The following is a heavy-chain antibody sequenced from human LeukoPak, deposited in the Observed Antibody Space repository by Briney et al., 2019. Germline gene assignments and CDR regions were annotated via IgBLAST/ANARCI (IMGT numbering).Heavy chain of an antibody. CDR2: INHSGST. Sequence: SETLSLTCAVSGDSISSGDYSWSWIRQPPGKGLEWIGEINHSGSTNYNPSLKSRVTISVDTSKNQFSLKLSSVTAADTAVYYCARHSGAHTLDYWGQGTLVTVSS. J-gene: IGHJ4*02. V-gene: IGHV4-34*01. D-gene: IGHD6-25*01. CDR1: GDSISSGDYS. CDR3: ARHSGAHTLDY.